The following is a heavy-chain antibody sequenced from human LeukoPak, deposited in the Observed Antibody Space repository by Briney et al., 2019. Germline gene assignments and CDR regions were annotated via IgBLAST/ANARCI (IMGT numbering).Heavy chain of an antibody. J-gene: IGHJ4*02. Sequence: GGSLRLSCAASGFTFSDYYMSWIRQAPGKGLECVSYISSSGSTIYYADSVKGRFTTSRDNTKNSLYLQMNSLRVEDTAVYYCARRQDYGSGSAFDYWGQGTLVTVSS. V-gene: IGHV3-11*01. CDR2: ISSSGSTI. CDR1: GFTFSDYY. CDR3: ARRQDYGSGSAFDY. D-gene: IGHD3-10*01.